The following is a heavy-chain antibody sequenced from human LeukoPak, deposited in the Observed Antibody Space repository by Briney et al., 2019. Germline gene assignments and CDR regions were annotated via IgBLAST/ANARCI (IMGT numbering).Heavy chain of an antibody. D-gene: IGHD2-15*01. CDR1: GYSISSGYY. V-gene: IGHV4-38-2*02. Sequence: PSETLSLTCTVSGYSISSGYYWGWIRQPPGKGLEWIGSIYHSGSTYYNPSLKSRVTISVDTSKNQFSLKLSSVTAADTAVYYCARVLLGTPSAFDIWGQGTMVTVSS. J-gene: IGHJ3*02. CDR2: IYHSGST. CDR3: ARVLLGTPSAFDI.